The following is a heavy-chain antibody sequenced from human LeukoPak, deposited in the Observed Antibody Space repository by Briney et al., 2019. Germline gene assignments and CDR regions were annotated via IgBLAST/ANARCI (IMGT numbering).Heavy chain of an antibody. V-gene: IGHV4-59*12. J-gene: IGHJ4*02. CDR3: ARAPTAYCLSTNCQPYFDY. CDR2: IYYSGST. D-gene: IGHD2-2*01. Sequence: SEPLSLTCTVSGGSISSYYWSWIRQPPGKGLEWIGYIYYSGSTNYNPSLKSRVTISVDTSKNQFSLELTSVTAADTAVYYCARAPTAYCLSTNCQPYFDYWGQGILVTVSS. CDR1: GGSISSYY.